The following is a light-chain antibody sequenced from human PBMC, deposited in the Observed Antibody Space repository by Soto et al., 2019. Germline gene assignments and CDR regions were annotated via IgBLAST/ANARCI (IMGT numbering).Light chain of an antibody. Sequence: DIQMTQSPSSLSASVGARVSITCRASQSNSSYLNWYQQKPGKAPKLLIYAASSLQSGVPSRSSGSGSGTDFTLTISSLQPEDFATYYCQQSYSTLITFGQGTRLEIK. CDR2: AAS. V-gene: IGKV1-39*01. CDR3: QQSYSTLIT. J-gene: IGKJ5*01. CDR1: QSNSSY.